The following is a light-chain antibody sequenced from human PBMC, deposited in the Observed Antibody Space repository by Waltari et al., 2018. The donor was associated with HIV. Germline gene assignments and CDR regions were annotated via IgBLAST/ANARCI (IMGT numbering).Light chain of an antibody. CDR2: GEN. V-gene: IGLV3-19*01. Sequence: SSEVTQGPTASVALGQTVRTTSQGDSLRNYFPSWYQQKPGQAPLIVIYGENNRPSGTPDRCSASTSGNTASLLITGAQAEDEADYYCNSRDSSGNRLVVFGGGTKLTVL. CDR3: NSRDSSGNRLVV. J-gene: IGLJ2*01. CDR1: SLRNYF.